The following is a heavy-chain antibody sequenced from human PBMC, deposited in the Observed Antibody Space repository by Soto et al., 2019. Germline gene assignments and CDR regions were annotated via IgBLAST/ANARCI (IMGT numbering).Heavy chain of an antibody. CDR1: GGSISSYY. J-gene: IGHJ5*02. CDR3: ARSTGQQLFPTNWFDP. D-gene: IGHD6-13*01. CDR2: IYYSGST. Sequence: PSETLSLTCTVSGGSISSYYWSWIRRPPGKGLEWIGYIYYSGSTNYNPSLKSRVTISVDTSKNQFSLKLSSVTAADTAVYYCARSTGQQLFPTNWFDPWGQGTLVTVSS. V-gene: IGHV4-59*01.